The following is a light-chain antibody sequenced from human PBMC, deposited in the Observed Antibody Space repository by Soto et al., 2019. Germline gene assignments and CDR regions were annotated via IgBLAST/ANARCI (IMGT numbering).Light chain of an antibody. V-gene: IGKV3-11*01. J-gene: IGKJ4*01. Sequence: EIVLTQSPATLSLSPGERATLSCRASQSVINYLAWYQQKPGQAPRLLIYDTSNRATCIPARFSGSGSGTDFTLIISSLEPEDFAVYYCQQRANWPLTFGGGTKVEIK. CDR1: QSVINY. CDR3: QQRANWPLT. CDR2: DTS.